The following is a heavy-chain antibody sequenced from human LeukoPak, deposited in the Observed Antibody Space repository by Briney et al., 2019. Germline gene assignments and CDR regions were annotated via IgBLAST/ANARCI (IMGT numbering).Heavy chain of an antibody. CDR1: GGSISTYY. D-gene: IGHD2-2*01. V-gene: IGHV4-4*07. J-gene: IGHJ5*02. Sequence: SETLSLTCTVSGGSISTYYWSWVRQPAGKGLEWIGRFYVSGSIDYNPSLKSRITISVDKSKNQFSLKLSSVTAADTAVYYCARDLFCSSTSCVNWFDPWGQGTLVTVSS. CDR2: FYVSGSI. CDR3: ARDLFCSSTSCVNWFDP.